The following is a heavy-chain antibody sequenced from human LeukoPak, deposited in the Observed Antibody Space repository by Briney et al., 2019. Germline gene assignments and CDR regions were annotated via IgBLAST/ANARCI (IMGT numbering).Heavy chain of an antibody. J-gene: IGHJ3*02. CDR1: GFTFSSYS. CDR2: ISSSSSYI. CDR3: ARAPYYYDSTGYYYLAAFDI. V-gene: IGHV3-21*01. D-gene: IGHD3-22*01. Sequence: PGGSLRLSCAASGFTFSSYSMNWVRQAPGKGLEWVSSISSSSSYIYYADSVKGRFTISRDNAKNSLYLQMNSLRAEDTAVYYCARAPYYYDSTGYYYLAAFDIWGQGTMVTVSS.